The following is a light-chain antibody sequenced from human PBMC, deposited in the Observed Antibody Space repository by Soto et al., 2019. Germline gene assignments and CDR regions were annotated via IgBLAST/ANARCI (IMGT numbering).Light chain of an antibody. CDR1: SSDVGGYNY. Sequence: QSVLTQPASVSGSPGQSTTISCTGTSSDVGGYNYVSWYQQHPGRAPKLMIYDVSIRPSGVSNRFSGSKSGNTASLTISGLQAEDEADYYCSSYTSSSPDVFGTGTKVTVL. CDR3: SSYTSSSPDV. CDR2: DVS. J-gene: IGLJ1*01. V-gene: IGLV2-14*01.